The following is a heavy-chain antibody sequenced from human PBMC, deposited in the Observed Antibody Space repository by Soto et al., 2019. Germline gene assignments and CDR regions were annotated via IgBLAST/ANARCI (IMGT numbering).Heavy chain of an antibody. CDR2: ISGSGGST. Sequence: GGSCRLCCAASGFTFSSYGMSWVRQAPGKVLEWVSVISGSGGSTYHADSVKGRFTISRDNSKKTLYLQMNSLRAEDTAVYYCVISIVPGYYHATDVWGQGPAV. V-gene: IGHV3-23*01. D-gene: IGHD2-2*01. J-gene: IGHJ6*02. CDR3: VISIVPGYYHATDV. CDR1: GFTFSSYG.